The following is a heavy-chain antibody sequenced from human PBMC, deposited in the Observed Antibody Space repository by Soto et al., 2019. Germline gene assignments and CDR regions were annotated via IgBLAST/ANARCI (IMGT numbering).Heavy chain of an antibody. V-gene: IGHV3-23*01. J-gene: IGHJ6*02. CDR2: ISGIGGSS. CDR3: AKVTKRAAAGRYEYYKYGMDV. D-gene: IGHD6-13*01. CDR1: GFAFSTYA. Sequence: EVQLLESGGALEHPGGSLRLSCAASGFAFSTYAMTWVRQAPGKGLEWVSVISGIGGSSYYAASVKGRFTISRDNSKNTLCLQMNGLRAEDTAVYYCAKVTKRAAAGRYEYYKYGMDVWGQGTTVTVSS.